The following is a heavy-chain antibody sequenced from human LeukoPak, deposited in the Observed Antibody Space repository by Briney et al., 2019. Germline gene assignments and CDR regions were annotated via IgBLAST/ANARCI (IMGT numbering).Heavy chain of an antibody. CDR1: GFTFSSYG. D-gene: IGHD3-22*01. J-gene: IGHJ4*02. CDR2: ISGGGYTT. V-gene: IGHV3-23*01. Sequence: GGTLRLSCAASGFTFSSYGMSWVRQAPGKGLEWVSSISGGGYTTYYPESVKGRFTISRDNSKNTLYLQMNSLRAEDTAVYYCARDSVPYYYDSSGYIDYWGQGTLVTVSS. CDR3: ARDSVPYYYDSSGYIDY.